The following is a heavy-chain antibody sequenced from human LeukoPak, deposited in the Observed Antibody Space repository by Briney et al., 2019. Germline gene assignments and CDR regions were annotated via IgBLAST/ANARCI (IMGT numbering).Heavy chain of an antibody. CDR1: GFTFTDYY. Sequence: GGSLRLSCAASGFTFTDYYMSWIRQAPGKGLEWLSYISSSGSTIYYADSVKGRFTISRDNAKNSLYLQMNSLRAEDTAIYYCARDPYSGSYGDSYYYYMDVWGKGTTVTISS. J-gene: IGHJ6*03. CDR3: ARDPYSGSYGDSYYYYMDV. CDR2: ISSSGSTI. D-gene: IGHD1-26*01. V-gene: IGHV3-11*04.